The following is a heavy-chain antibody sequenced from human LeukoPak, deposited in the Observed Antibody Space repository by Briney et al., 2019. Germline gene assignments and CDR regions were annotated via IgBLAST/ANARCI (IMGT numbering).Heavy chain of an antibody. CDR2: IYYSGTT. V-gene: IGHV4-61*01. CDR3: ARVGYYYASGIRMPFFDY. J-gene: IGHJ4*02. CDR1: GGSVSSGSYY. D-gene: IGHD3-10*01. Sequence: SETLSLTCTVSGGSVSSGSYYWSWIRQPPGKELEWIGYIYYSGTTNYNPSLKSRVTTSVDTSNNQFYLELSSVTAADTAVYYCARVGYYYASGIRMPFFDYWGQGTLVTVSS.